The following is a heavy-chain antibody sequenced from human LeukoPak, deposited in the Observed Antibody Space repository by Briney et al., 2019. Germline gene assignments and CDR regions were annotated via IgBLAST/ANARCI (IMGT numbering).Heavy chain of an antibody. CDR3: AKDRVPYGEFDY. CDR1: GFTFSSYG. D-gene: IGHD4-17*01. J-gene: IGHJ4*02. V-gene: IGHV3-30*18. Sequence: GGSLRLSCAASGFTFSSYGMHWVRQAPGKGLEWVAVISYDGSNKYCADSMKGRFTISRDNSKNTLFLQMNSLRAEDTAVYYCAKDRVPYGEFDYWGQGTLVTVSS. CDR2: ISYDGSNK.